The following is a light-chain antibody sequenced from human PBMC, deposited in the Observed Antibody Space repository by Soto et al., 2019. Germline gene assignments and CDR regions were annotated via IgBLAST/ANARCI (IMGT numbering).Light chain of an antibody. CDR1: SSNIGADFD. Sequence: QAVLTQPPSVSVSAGQRVAISCTGSSSNIGADFDVHWYQHLPGTAPKLLISHNNNRPSGVPDRFSGSKSGTSASLAITGLQADDEAVYYCQSRDSSLSSSWVFGGGTQLTVL. V-gene: IGLV1-40*01. CDR2: HNN. J-gene: IGLJ3*02. CDR3: QSRDSSLSSSWV.